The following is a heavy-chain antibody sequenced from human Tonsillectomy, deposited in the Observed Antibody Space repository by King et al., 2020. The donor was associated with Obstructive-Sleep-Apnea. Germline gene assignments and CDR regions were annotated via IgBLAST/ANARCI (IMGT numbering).Heavy chain of an antibody. V-gene: IGHV3-21*01. CDR3: ARVGYSSSWNTGYYYGMDV. J-gene: IGHJ6*02. Sequence: VQLVESGGGLVKPGGSLRLSCAASGFTFSSYSMNWVRQAPGTGLELVSSISSSSSYLSYADSVKGRFTISRDTAKNSLYLQMNSLRAEDTAVYYCARVGYSSSWNTGYYYGMDVWGQGTTVTVSS. CDR1: GFTFSSYS. D-gene: IGHD6-13*01. CDR2: ISSSSSYL.